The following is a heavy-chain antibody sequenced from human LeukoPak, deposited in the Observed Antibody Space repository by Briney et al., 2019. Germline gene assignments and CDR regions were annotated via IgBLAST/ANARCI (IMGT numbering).Heavy chain of an antibody. J-gene: IGHJ4*02. V-gene: IGHV3-23*01. CDR2: ASGSGGST. D-gene: IGHD5-18*01. CDR1: GFTFTSYA. Sequence: GGSLRLSCAASGFTFTSYAMSWVRQAPGKGLEWVSAASGSGGSTFYADSVKGRFTISRDNSKNSLYLQMNSLRAEDTAVYYCARGGKRIQLWSTSDYWGQGTLVTVSS. CDR3: ARGGKRIQLWSTSDY.